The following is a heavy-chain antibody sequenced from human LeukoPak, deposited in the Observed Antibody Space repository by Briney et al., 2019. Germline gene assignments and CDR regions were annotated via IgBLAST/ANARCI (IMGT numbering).Heavy chain of an antibody. Sequence: GGSLRLSCAASGFTFSSYSMNWVRQAPGKGLEWVSSISSSSSYIYYAGSVKGRFTISRDNAKNSLYLQMNSLRAEDTAVYYCARGDYSSRSNAFDIWGQGTMVTVSS. CDR1: GFTFSSYS. CDR3: ARGDYSSRSNAFDI. J-gene: IGHJ3*02. V-gene: IGHV3-21*01. D-gene: IGHD6-13*01. CDR2: ISSSSSYI.